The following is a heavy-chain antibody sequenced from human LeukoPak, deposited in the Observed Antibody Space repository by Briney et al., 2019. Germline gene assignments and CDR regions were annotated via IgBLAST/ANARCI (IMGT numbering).Heavy chain of an antibody. J-gene: IGHJ4*02. CDR1: GFTFSSYW. CDR2: INNDGSST. D-gene: IGHD5-18*01. CDR3: ARDLWVDTAPFDY. Sequence: GGSLRLSCAASGFTFSSYWMHWVRQAPGKGLVWVSRINNDGSSTSYADSVKGRFTISRDNAKNTLYLQMNSLRAEDTAVYYCARDLWVDTAPFDYWGQGTLVTVSS. V-gene: IGHV3-74*01.